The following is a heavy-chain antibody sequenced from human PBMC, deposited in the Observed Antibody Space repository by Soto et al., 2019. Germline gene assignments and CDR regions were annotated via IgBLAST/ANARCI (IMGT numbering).Heavy chain of an antibody. CDR1: GFTFSSYS. V-gene: IGHV3-48*02. Sequence: EVQLVESGGGLVQPGGSLRLSCAASGFTFSSYSMNWVRQAPGKGLEWVSYISSSSSTIYYADAVKGRLTISRDNAKNSLYLQMNSLRDEDTAVYYCARDFGDIVVVPAADSEGYYYYYGMDVWGQGTTVTVSS. CDR2: ISSSSSTI. D-gene: IGHD2-2*01. J-gene: IGHJ6*02. CDR3: ARDFGDIVVVPAADSEGYYYYYGMDV.